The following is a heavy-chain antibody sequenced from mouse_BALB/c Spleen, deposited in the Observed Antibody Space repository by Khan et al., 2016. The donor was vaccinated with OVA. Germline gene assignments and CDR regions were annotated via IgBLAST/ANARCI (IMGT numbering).Heavy chain of an antibody. CDR2: INPYNDGA. D-gene: IGHD1-1*01. J-gene: IGHJ3*01. CDR1: GYTFTNYI. Sequence: IQLQQSGPELVKPGASVKMSCKASGYTFTNYIIHWVKQKPGQGLEWIGYINPYNDGAKYNDKFKDKATLTSDKSSSTASMELSGLTSEDSAVYYGARDYGSSFWFAYWGQGTLVTVSA. CDR3: ARDYGSSFWFAY. V-gene: IGHV1S136*01.